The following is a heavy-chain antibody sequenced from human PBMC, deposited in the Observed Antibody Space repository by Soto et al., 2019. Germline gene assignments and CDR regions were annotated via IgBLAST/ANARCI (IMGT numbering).Heavy chain of an antibody. CDR3: AKIGEYYYYGMDV. Sequence: GSLRLSCAASGFTFSSYGMHWVRQAPGKGLEWVAVISYDGSNKYYADSVKGRFTISRDNSKNTLYLQMNSLRAEDTAVYYCAKIGEYYYYGMDVWGQGTTVTVSS. V-gene: IGHV3-30*18. CDR2: ISYDGSNK. CDR1: GFTFSSYG. J-gene: IGHJ6*02.